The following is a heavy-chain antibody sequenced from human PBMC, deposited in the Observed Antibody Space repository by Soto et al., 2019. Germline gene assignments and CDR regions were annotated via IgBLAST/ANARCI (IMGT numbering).Heavy chain of an antibody. J-gene: IGHJ4*02. D-gene: IGHD3-10*01. V-gene: IGHV3-23*01. CDR1: GFTFSSYA. CDR3: AKGGWFGEVLPIDY. Sequence: GGSLRLSCAASGFTFSSYAMSWVRQAPGKGLEWVSAISGSGGSTYYADSVKGRFTISRDNSKNTLYLQMNSLRAEDTAVYYCAKGGWFGEVLPIDYWGQGTLVTVSS. CDR2: ISGSGGST.